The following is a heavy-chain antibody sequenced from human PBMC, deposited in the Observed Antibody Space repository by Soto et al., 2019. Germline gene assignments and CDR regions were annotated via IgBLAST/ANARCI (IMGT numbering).Heavy chain of an antibody. CDR3: ARDHHDTAGTIDY. CDR1: GGSISTYY. CDR2: IYYDGST. Sequence: PSETLSLTCTVSGGSISTYYWSWIRQPPGKGLEWIGYIYYDGSTSYNPSLRSRVTISVDTSKNQFSLKLSSVTAADTAVYYCARDHHDTAGTIDYWGQGTLVTVSS. D-gene: IGHD5-18*01. J-gene: IGHJ4*02. V-gene: IGHV4-59*01.